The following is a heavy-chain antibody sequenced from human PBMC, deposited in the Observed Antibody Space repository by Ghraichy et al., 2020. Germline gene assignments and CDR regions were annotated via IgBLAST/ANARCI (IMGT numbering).Heavy chain of an antibody. J-gene: IGHJ4*02. V-gene: IGHV4-34*01. CDR2: INHSGST. Sequence: SEPLSLTCAVYGGSFSGYYWSWIRQPPGKGLEWIGEINHSGSTNYNPSLKSRVTISVDTSKNQFSLKLSSVTAADTAVYYCARQYAVAGTKHPFRYWGQGTLVTVSS. D-gene: IGHD6-19*01. CDR3: ARQYAVAGTKHPFRY. CDR1: GGSFSGYY.